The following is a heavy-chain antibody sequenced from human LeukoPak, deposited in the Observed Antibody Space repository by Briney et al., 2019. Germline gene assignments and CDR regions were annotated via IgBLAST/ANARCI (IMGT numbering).Heavy chain of an antibody. V-gene: IGHV4-59*08. CDR1: GGSISSYY. D-gene: IGHD3-22*01. J-gene: IGHJ4*02. Sequence: SETLSLTCTVSGGSISSYYWSWIRQPPGKGLEWIGYIYYSGCTNYNPSLKSRVTISVDTSKNQFSLKLSSVTAADTAVYYCASSYYYDSSGFYYFDYWGQGTLVAVSS. CDR2: IYYSGCT. CDR3: ASSYYYDSSGFYYFDY.